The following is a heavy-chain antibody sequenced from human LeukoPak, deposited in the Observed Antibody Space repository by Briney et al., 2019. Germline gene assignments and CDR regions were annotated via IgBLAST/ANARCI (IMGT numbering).Heavy chain of an antibody. V-gene: IGHV5-51*01. CDR3: ARLMLFEYGDYGDAFDI. D-gene: IGHD4-17*01. CDR1: GYDFSTYY. J-gene: IGHJ3*02. CDR2: IYPGDYDT. Sequence: AESLKSSCKGSGYDFSTYYIGWVRQLPGKGLEWMGVIYPGDYDTTYSPSFEDEVTMSVDKSSSSAYLQWRSLKASDTAMYYCARLMLFEYGDYGDAFDIWGQGTMVTASS.